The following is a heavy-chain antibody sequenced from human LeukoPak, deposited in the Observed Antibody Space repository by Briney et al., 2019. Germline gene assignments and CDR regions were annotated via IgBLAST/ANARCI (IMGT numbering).Heavy chain of an antibody. D-gene: IGHD3-3*01. J-gene: IGHJ4*02. CDR1: GYTFTDYH. CDR2: VDPEDGET. V-gene: IGHV1-69-2*01. CDR3: ATDRAIFGVVISVGY. Sequence: ASVKISCKVSGYTFTDYHMHWVQQAPGKGLEWMGLVDPEDGETIYAEKFQGRVTITADTSTDTAYMELSSLRSEDTAVYYCATDRAIFGVVISVGYWGQGTLVTVSS.